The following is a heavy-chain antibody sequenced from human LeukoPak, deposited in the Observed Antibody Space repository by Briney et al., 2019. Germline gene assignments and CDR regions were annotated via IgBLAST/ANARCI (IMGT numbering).Heavy chain of an antibody. CDR3: ARVQDGQLGGWFDP. Sequence: GASVKVSCKASGGTFSSYAISWVRQAPGQGLEWMGGIIPIFGTANYAQKFQGRVTITADESTSTAYMELSSLRSEDTAVYYCARVQDGQLGGWFDPWGQGTLVTVSS. CDR1: GGTFSSYA. CDR2: IIPIFGTA. V-gene: IGHV1-69*13. D-gene: IGHD6-6*01. J-gene: IGHJ5*02.